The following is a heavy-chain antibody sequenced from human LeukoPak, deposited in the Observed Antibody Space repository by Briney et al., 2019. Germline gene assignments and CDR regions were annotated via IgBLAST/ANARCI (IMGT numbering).Heavy chain of an antibody. D-gene: IGHD4/OR15-4a*01. Sequence: GGSLRLSCTATGFTVSTNYMNWVRQAPGKGLEWVSVIYTGGSTYYADSVKGRFNISRDNSKNTVYLQMNSLRPEDTAVYYCARAGVLSFFDSWGQGTLVTVSS. CDR3: ARAGVLSFFDS. CDR2: IYTGGST. V-gene: IGHV3-66*02. J-gene: IGHJ4*02. CDR1: GFTVSTNY.